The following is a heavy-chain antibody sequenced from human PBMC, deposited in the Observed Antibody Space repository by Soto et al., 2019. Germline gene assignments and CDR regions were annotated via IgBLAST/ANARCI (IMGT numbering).Heavy chain of an antibody. J-gene: IGHJ6*02. D-gene: IGHD3-16*01. V-gene: IGHV3-30*18. CDR3: AKELWPQGYYYGMDV. CDR2: ISYDGSNK. CDR1: GFTFSSYG. Sequence: PVGSLRLSCAASGFTFSSYGMHWVRQAPGKGLEWVAVISYDGSNKYYADSVKGRFTISRDNSKNTLYLQMNSLRAEDTAVYYCAKELWPQGYYYGMDVWGQGTTVTV.